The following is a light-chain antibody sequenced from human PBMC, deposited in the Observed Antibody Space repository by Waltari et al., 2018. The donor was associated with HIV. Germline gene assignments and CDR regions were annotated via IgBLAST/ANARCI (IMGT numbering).Light chain of an antibody. V-gene: IGLV3-21*03. J-gene: IGLJ2*01. CDR2: DNS. CDR1: NIGAKT. CDR3: QVWDSSSDHVV. Sequence: SFVLTPPPSMSAAPGKTASISWGGNNIGAKTVHRSQQKAGQAPLLVLYDNSDRPAGVPERLSGSNSGNTATLTITRVGAGDEADYYCQVWDSSSDHVVFGGGTKLTIL.